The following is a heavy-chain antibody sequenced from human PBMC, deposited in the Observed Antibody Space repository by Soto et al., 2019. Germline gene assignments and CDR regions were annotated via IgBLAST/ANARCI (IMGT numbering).Heavy chain of an antibody. V-gene: IGHV3-64D*08. CDR1: GFTFSSYA. J-gene: IGHJ4*02. CDR2: ISSNGGST. D-gene: IGHD4-17*01. CDR3: ARELDYGGNPQSDY. Sequence: GGSLRLSCSASGFTFSSYAMHWVRQAPGKGLEYVSAISSNGGSTYYADSVKGRFTISRDNSKNTLYLQMSSLRAEDTAVYYCARELDYGGNPQSDYWGQGTLVTVSS.